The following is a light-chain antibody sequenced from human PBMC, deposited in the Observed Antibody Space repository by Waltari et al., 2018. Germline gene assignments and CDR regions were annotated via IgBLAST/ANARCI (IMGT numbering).Light chain of an antibody. V-gene: IGLV2-8*01. CDR1: STDDGGYSY. CDR2: EVR. Sequence: QSALTQPPSASGSPGQSVTISCTGTSTDDGGYSYVSRYQQGPGKAPKLSIYEVRKRPSGGPDGFSGSKSGNTASLTVAGLQAEDEADYYCSSHAGWNNYVFGAGTKVTVL. J-gene: IGLJ1*01. CDR3: SSHAGWNNYV.